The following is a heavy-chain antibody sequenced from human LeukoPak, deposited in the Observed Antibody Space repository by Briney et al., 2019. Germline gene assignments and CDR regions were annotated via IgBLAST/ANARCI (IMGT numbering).Heavy chain of an antibody. CDR2: INHSGST. D-gene: IGHD6-13*01. CDR1: GGSVSGYY. V-gene: IGHV4-34*01. CDR3: AGGGYIAAAGTSSEYYYYGMDV. J-gene: IGHJ6*04. Sequence: SETLSLTCAVYGGSVSGYYWSWIRQPPGKGLEWIGEINHSGSTNYNPSLKSRVTISVDTSKNQFSLKLSSVTAADTAVYYCAGGGYIAAAGTSSEYYYYGMDVWGKGTTVTVYS.